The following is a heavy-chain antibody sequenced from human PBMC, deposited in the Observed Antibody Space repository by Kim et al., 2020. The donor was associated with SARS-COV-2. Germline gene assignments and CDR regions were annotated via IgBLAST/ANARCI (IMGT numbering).Heavy chain of an antibody. CDR1: GFTFDDYA. Sequence: GGSLRLSCAASGFTFDDYAMHWVRQAPGKGLEWVSGISWNSGSIGYADSVKGRFTISRDNAKNSLYLQMNSLRAEDTALYYCAKDPGTGYSSSWGGAFDIWGQGTMVTVSS. J-gene: IGHJ3*02. CDR3: AKDPGTGYSSSWGGAFDI. CDR2: ISWNSGSI. V-gene: IGHV3-9*01. D-gene: IGHD6-13*01.